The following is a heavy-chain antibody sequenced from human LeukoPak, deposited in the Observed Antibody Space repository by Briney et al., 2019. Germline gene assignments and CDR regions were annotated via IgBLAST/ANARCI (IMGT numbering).Heavy chain of an antibody. CDR1: GGSISSYY. CDR3: ARDRVAGTKLVWYFDL. V-gene: IGHV4-4*07. Sequence: SETLSLTCTVSGGSISSYYWSWIRQPAGKGLEWIGRIYTSGSTNYNPSLKSRATMSVDTSKNQFSLKLSSVTAADTAVYYCARDRVAGTKLVWYFDLWGRGTLVTVSS. CDR2: IYTSGST. D-gene: IGHD6-19*01. J-gene: IGHJ2*01.